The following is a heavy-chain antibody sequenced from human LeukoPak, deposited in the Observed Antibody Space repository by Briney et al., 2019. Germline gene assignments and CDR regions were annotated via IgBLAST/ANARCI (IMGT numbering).Heavy chain of an antibody. CDR1: GFTFSSYS. CDR2: ISSRSSTI. J-gene: IGHJ3*01. D-gene: IGHD2-2*01. Sequence: PEGSLRLSCAASGFTFSSYSMNWVRQAPGKGLEWVSFISSRSSTIYYTDSVKGRFTISRDNAKNSLYLQMNSLRAEDTAVYYCAREAYCNITSCPRGAFDFWGQGTVVTVSS. CDR3: AREAYCNITSCPRGAFDF. V-gene: IGHV3-48*01.